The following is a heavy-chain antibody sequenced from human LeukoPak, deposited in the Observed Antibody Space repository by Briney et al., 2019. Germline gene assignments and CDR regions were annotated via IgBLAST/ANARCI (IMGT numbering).Heavy chain of an antibody. J-gene: IGHJ4*02. Sequence: GGSLRLSCAASRFPFSSYWMHWVRQAPGKGLVWVSRINGDGSITTYADSVKGRFTISRDNAKNMLYLQLDSPTAGDTAVYYCSRGLVGYYHDSSTYPDSWGQGTLVTVSS. CDR2: INGDGSIT. D-gene: IGHD3-22*01. V-gene: IGHV3-74*01. CDR3: SRGLVGYYHDSSTYPDS. CDR1: RFPFSSYW.